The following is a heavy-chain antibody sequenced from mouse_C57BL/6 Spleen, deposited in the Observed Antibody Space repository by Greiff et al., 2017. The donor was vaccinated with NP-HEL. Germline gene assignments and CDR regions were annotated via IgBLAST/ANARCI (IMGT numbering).Heavy chain of an antibody. D-gene: IGHD2-5*01. CDR2: IYPGDGDT. J-gene: IGHJ2*01. CDR1: GYAFSSSW. V-gene: IGHV1-82*01. Sequence: QVQLQQSGPELVKPGASVKISCKASGYAFSSSWMNWVKQRPGKGLEWIGRIYPGDGDTNYNGKFKGKATLTADKSSSTAYRQLSSLTSEDSAVYFCARGDYSKGVDYWGQGTTLTVSS. CDR3: ARGDYSKGVDY.